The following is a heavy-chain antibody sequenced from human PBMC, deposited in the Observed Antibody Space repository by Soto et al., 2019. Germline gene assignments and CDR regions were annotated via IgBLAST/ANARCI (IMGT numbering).Heavy chain of an antibody. D-gene: IGHD4-17*01. V-gene: IGHV4-59*01. CDR1: GGSISSYY. Sequence: QVQLQESGPGLVKPSETLSLTCTVSGGSISSYYWSWIRQPPGKGLEWIGYIYYSGSTNYIPSLPSRVSISVDTTTNQCSLMLSSVTAADTAVYYCARWYGGSLDYWGQGTLVTVSS. CDR3: ARWYGGSLDY. J-gene: IGHJ4*02. CDR2: IYYSGST.